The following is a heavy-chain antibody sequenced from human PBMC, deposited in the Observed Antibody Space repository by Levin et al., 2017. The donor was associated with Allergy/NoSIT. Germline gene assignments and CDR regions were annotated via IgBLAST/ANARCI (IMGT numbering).Heavy chain of an antibody. CDR1: GFTFDDYA. J-gene: IGHJ6*02. D-gene: IGHD3-3*01. V-gene: IGHV3-9*01. CDR2: ISWNSGSI. CDR3: AKDIAYYDVWGGYYTYYYYYYGMDV. Sequence: GGSLRLSCAASGFTFDDYAMHWVRQAPGKGLEWVSGISWNSGSIGYADSVKGRFTISRDNAKNSLYLQMNSLRAEDTALYYCAKDIAYYDVWGGYYTYYYYYYGMDVWGQGTTVTVSS.